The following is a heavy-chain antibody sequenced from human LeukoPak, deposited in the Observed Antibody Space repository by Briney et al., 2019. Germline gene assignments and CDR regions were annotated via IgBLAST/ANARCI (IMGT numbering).Heavy chain of an antibody. V-gene: IGHV1-2*06. CDR3: AKSAILWSSDDGY. Sequence: GASVMVSCKTSGGILKDDYFHLVRQAPGQGLDWVGRINPKSGGANYAQHFQGRVTMTRDTSISTVYMELTRLGFHDTAVYYCAKSAILWSSDDGYWGRGNLVTVSS. D-gene: IGHD2-21*01. J-gene: IGHJ4*02. CDR2: INPKSGGA. CDR1: GGILKDDY.